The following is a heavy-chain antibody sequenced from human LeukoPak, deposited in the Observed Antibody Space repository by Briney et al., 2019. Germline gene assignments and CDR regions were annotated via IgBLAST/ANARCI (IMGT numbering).Heavy chain of an antibody. D-gene: IGHD4-23*01. CDR3: ARALGLATYGGKHKRAYYYYYYMDV. J-gene: IGHJ6*03. CDR1: GGSISSSSYY. Sequence: SETLSLTCTVSGGSISSSSYYWGWIRQPPGKGLEWIGSIYYSGSTYYNPSLKSRVTISVDTSKNQFSLKLSSVTAADTAVYYCARALGLATYGGKHKRAYYYYYYMDVWGKGTTVTVSS. V-gene: IGHV4-39*07. CDR2: IYYSGST.